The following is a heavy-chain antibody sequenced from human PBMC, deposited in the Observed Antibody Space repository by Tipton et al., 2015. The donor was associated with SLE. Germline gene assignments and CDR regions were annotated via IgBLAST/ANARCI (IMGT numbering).Heavy chain of an antibody. Sequence: TLYLTCTVSGDSVSSGGNYWTWVRQPAGKGLEWIGHISPSGSTPYHPSLRSRATISVATSKNQFSLKLRSVTAADTAVYYCARRGYNYWYFDLWGRGALVTVSS. V-gene: IGHV4-61*10. CDR2: ISPSGST. D-gene: IGHD5-24*01. CDR1: GDSVSSGGNY. J-gene: IGHJ2*01. CDR3: ARRGYNYWYFDL.